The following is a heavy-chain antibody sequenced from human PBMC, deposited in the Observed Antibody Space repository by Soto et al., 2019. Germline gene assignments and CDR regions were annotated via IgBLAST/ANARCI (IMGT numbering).Heavy chain of an antibody. J-gene: IGHJ4*02. CDR1: GFTFSDYY. V-gene: IGHV3-11*01. CDR2: ISSSGSII. CDR3: ARDLGYYDSSGYFDY. D-gene: IGHD3-22*01. Sequence: LRLSCAASGFTFSDYYMSWIRQAPGKGLEWVSYISSSGSIIYYADSVKGRFIISRDNAKNSLYLQMNSLRAEDTAVYYCARDLGYYDSSGYFDYWGQGTLVTVSS.